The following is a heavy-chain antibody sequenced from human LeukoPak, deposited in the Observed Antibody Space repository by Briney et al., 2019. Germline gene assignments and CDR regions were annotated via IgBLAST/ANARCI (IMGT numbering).Heavy chain of an antibody. CDR3: ANGYCSAGSCCPFDY. Sequence: GGSLRLSCAASGFSSGIYWMNWVRQAPGKGLQWVAKIKQDGSEKYYVDSVKGRFTISRDNAKNSLYLQMNSLRTEDTAMYYCANGYCSAGSCCPFDYWGQGTLVTVSS. CDR2: IKQDGSEK. D-gene: IGHD2-15*01. J-gene: IGHJ4*02. CDR1: GFSSGIYW. V-gene: IGHV3-7*01.